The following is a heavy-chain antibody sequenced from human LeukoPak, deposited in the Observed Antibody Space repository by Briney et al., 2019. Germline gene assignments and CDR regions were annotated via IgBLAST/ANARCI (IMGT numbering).Heavy chain of an antibody. J-gene: IGHJ4*02. CDR2: ISGSGGST. V-gene: IGHV3-23*01. D-gene: IGHD6-19*01. CDR1: GFTFSSHA. Sequence: GGSLRLSCAASGFTFSSHAMSWVRQAPGKGLEWVSAISGSGGSTYYAESVKDRFTISRDNSKNTLSLQMNSLRAEDTAVYYCAKDTPVSGTSRKFDYWGQGTLVTVSS. CDR3: AKDTPVSGTSRKFDY.